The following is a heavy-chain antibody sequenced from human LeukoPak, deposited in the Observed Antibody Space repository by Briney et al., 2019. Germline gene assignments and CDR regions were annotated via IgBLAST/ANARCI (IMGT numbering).Heavy chain of an antibody. V-gene: IGHV4-39*07. J-gene: IGHJ3*02. D-gene: IGHD3-10*01. Sequence: SETLSPTCTVSGGSISSSSYYWGWIRQPPGKGLEWIGSIYYSGSTYYNPSLKSRVTISVDTSKNQFSLKLSSVTAADTAVYYCARGWFPDIWGQGTMVTVSS. CDR2: IYYSGST. CDR1: GGSISSSSYY. CDR3: ARGWFPDI.